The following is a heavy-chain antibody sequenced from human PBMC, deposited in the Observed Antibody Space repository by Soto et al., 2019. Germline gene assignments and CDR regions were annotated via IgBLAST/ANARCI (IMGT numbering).Heavy chain of an antibody. CDR3: TRLVEWGPGDNFEY. D-gene: IGHD1-26*01. CDR1: GFTFSGSN. J-gene: IGHJ4*02. Sequence: EVQLVESGGGLVQTGGSLKLSCAASGFTFSGSNVHWVRQASGKGLEWVGRIRSKADSYATAYAVSVTGRFTISRDDSKNTAYLQMNSLRTEDTAVYYCTRLVEWGPGDNFEYWGQGTLVTVSS. V-gene: IGHV3-73*02. CDR2: IRSKADSYAT.